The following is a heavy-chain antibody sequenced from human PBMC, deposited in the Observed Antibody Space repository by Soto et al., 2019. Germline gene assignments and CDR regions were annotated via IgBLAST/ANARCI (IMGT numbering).Heavy chain of an antibody. CDR3: AAICSSPSCYGMDV. Sequence: PSETLSLTCTVSGASISSYFWSWIRQPAGKGLEWIGRIYTSGSTDYNPSLESRVTMSVDTSNKQVSLKLTSVTAADTAVYYCAAICSSPSCYGMDVWGQGTTVTVSS. V-gene: IGHV4-4*07. CDR2: IYTSGST. CDR1: GASISSYF. J-gene: IGHJ6*02. D-gene: IGHD2-2*01.